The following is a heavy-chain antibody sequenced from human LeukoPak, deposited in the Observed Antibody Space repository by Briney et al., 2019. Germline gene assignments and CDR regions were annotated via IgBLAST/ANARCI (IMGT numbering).Heavy chain of an antibody. Sequence: PSETLSLTCTVSGGSISSSSYYWGWIRQPPGKGLEWIGRIYTSGSTTYNPSLKSRVTISVDTSKNQFSLKLSSVTAADTAVYYCARAGGSGYDLDYWGQGTLVTVSS. V-gene: IGHV4-39*01. CDR1: GGSISSSSYY. J-gene: IGHJ4*02. CDR2: IYTSGST. CDR3: ARAGGSGYDLDY. D-gene: IGHD5-12*01.